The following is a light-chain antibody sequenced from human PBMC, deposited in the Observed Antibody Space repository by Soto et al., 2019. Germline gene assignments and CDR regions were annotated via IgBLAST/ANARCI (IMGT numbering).Light chain of an antibody. V-gene: IGKV3-20*01. Sequence: EIVLTHSPGTLSLSPGERATLSCRASQSVSSSYLAWYQQKPGQAPRLLIYGASSRATGIPDRFSGSGSGTDFTLTISRLEPEDFAVYYCQQYGSSPINFGQGTRLEIK. CDR2: GAS. CDR3: QQYGSSPIN. CDR1: QSVSSSY. J-gene: IGKJ5*01.